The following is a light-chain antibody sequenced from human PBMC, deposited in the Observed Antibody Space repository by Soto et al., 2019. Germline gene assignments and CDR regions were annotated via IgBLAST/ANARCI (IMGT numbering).Light chain of an antibody. Sequence: QSVLTQPPSASGTPGQRVTISCSGSSSNLGSNYVYWYQQLPGTAPKLLIYSNNQPPSVVPDRFSGSKSGTSASLAISGLGSEDEADYYCASWDDSLGGWVFGGGTKVTVL. CDR3: ASWDDSLGGWV. J-gene: IGLJ3*02. V-gene: IGLV1-47*02. CDR1: SSNLGSNY. CDR2: SNN.